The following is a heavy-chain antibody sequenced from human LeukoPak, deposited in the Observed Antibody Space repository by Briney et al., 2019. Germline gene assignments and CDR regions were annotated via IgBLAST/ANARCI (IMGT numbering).Heavy chain of an antibody. CDR1: GYTFTSYG. Sequence: ASVKVSCKASGYTFTSYGISWVRQAPGQGLEWMGWISAYNGNTNYAQKFQGRVTMTTDTSTRTAHMELRSLRSDDTAVYYCARGVTMIVAGDYCGQGTLVTVSS. CDR2: ISAYNGNT. J-gene: IGHJ4*02. D-gene: IGHD3-22*01. CDR3: ARGVTMIVAGDY. V-gene: IGHV1-18*01.